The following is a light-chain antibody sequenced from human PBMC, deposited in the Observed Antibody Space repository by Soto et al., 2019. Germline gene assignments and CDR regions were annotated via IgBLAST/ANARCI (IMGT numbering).Light chain of an antibody. Sequence: QSVLTQPPSVSGAPGQRVTISCTRSSSNIGAGYDVHWYQQLPGTAPRLLIYGNSNRPSGVPDRFSGSKSATSASLAITGLQAEDEADYYCQSYDSSLSGVFGTGTKVTVL. J-gene: IGLJ1*01. CDR1: SSNIGAGYD. CDR2: GNS. V-gene: IGLV1-40*01. CDR3: QSYDSSLSGV.